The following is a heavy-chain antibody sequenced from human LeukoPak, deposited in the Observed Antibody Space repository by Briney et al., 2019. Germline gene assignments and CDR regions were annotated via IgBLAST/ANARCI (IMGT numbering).Heavy chain of an antibody. J-gene: IGHJ3*02. CDR3: ARDRPVVLASGAVAGLDAFDI. V-gene: IGHV3-30*03. CDR2: ISYDGSNK. Sequence: GRSLRLSCAASGFTFSSYGMHWVRQAPGKGLEWVAVISYDGSNKYYADSVKGRFTISRDNSKNTLYLQMNSLRAEDTAVYYCARDRPVVLASGAVAGLDAFDIWGQGTMVTVSS. CDR1: GFTFSSYG. D-gene: IGHD6-19*01.